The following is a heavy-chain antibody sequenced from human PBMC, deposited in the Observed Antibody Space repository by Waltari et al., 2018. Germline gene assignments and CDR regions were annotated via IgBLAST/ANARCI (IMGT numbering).Heavy chain of an antibody. CDR1: GGSINSSY. CDR3: ATSWIWSVGVSDTGPDAVDI. Sequence: QVQLQESGPGLVKPSETLSLTCTVSGGSINSSYWSWIRQPPGKGREWISYVYYSGNANYNPPLMYRFTISLVTSRNQVSLKLRSVTAADTAVYYCATSWIWSVGVSDTGPDAVDIWGQGTMVTVSS. J-gene: IGHJ3*02. D-gene: IGHD3-3*01. CDR2: VYYSGNA. V-gene: IGHV4-59*01.